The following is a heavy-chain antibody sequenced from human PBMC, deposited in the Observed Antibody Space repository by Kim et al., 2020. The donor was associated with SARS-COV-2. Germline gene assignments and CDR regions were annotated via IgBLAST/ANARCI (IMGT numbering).Heavy chain of an antibody. CDR2: IYHSGST. CDR1: GGSISSGGYS. V-gene: IGHV4-30-2*01. D-gene: IGHD2-2*01. J-gene: IGHJ6*03. Sequence: SETLSLTCAVSGGSISSGGYSWSWIRQPPGKGLEWIGYIYHSGSTYYNPSLKSRVTISVDRSKNQFSLKLSSVTAADTAVYYCARAIGYCSSTSCRPYKTGHYYMDVWGKGTTVTVSS. CDR3: ARAIGYCSSTSCRPYKTGHYYMDV.